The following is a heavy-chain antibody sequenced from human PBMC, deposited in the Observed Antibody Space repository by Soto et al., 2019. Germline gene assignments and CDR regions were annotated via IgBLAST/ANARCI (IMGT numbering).Heavy chain of an antibody. V-gene: IGHV1-46*03. D-gene: IGHD6-19*01. CDR2: INPSGGST. Sequence: QVQLVQSGAEVKKPGASVKVSCKASGYTFTTYYMHWVRQAPGQGLEWMGIINPSGGSTTYAQTFQGRVTMTRDTSTSTVSMELSSLRSEDTAVYYCALSLAGYNNGWPPLWDYWGQGTLVTVSS. J-gene: IGHJ4*02. CDR3: ALSLAGYNNGWPPLWDY. CDR1: GYTFTTYY.